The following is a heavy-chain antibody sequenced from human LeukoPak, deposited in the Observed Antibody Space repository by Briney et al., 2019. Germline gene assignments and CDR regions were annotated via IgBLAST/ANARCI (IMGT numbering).Heavy chain of an antibody. CDR3: STGGGVLRFL. J-gene: IGHJ4*02. CDR2: IKSKKDGEIT. Sequence: GGSLRLSCAASGIDFSNAWLTWVRQAPGKGLEWVGRIKSKKDGEITDYAAPVKGRFTISRDDSKDTLYLQMNSLKTEDTAVYYCSTGGGVLRFLGGQGTLVTVSS. CDR1: GIDFSNAW. V-gene: IGHV3-15*01. D-gene: IGHD3-3*01.